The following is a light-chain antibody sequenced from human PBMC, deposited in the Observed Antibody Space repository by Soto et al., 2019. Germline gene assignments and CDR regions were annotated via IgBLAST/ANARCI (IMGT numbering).Light chain of an antibody. J-gene: IGKJ2*01. CDR3: QQYDSYPRT. Sequence: DIQMTQSPSSLSASVGDRVTITCRASQAISKYVAWFQQIPGKAPKSLIYATSRLQSGVPSKFSGSGSGTDFTLTISSLQPEDFSTYYCQQYDSYPRTFGQGTRLEMK. V-gene: IGKV1-16*02. CDR1: QAISKY. CDR2: ATS.